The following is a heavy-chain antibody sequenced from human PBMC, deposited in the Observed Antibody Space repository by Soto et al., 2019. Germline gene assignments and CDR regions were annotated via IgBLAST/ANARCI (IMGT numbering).Heavy chain of an antibody. CDR3: AKDGGSDGYFGNWLDP. D-gene: IGHD2-15*01. V-gene: IGHV1-69*15. CDR2: IIPIFSTT. CDR1: GGTFSNYA. Sequence: QVQLVQSGAEVKKPGSSVKVSCKASGGTFSNYAITWVRQAPGQGLEWVGRIIPIFSTTNVAQKFQGRVTITADESTTTADMELSGLRSEDTAVYYWAKDGGSDGYFGNWLDPGGQGTLVTVSS. J-gene: IGHJ5*02.